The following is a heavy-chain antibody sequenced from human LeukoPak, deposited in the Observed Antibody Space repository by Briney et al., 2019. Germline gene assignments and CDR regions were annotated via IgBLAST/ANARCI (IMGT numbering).Heavy chain of an antibody. Sequence: PGGSLRLSCAASGFTFSSYAMSWVRQAPGKGLEWVSAISGSGGSTFSADSVEGRFTISRDNSKNTLCLQMNSLRVEDTAVYYCAKDLGGDGYWGQGTLVTVSS. J-gene: IGHJ4*02. CDR3: AKDLGGDGY. D-gene: IGHD3-16*01. CDR2: ISGSGGST. V-gene: IGHV3-23*01. CDR1: GFTFSSYA.